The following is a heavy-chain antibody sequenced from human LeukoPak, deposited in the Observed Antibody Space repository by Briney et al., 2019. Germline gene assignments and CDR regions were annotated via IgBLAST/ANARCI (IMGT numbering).Heavy chain of an antibody. Sequence: ASVRVSCKASDDTFTPYGVTWVRQAPGQGLEWMGWVSGNNENRHFAPKFQARVTTTRDRSTSTAYMELRSLKSEDTAVYYCAMRGSGSFYRDYFDLWGQGTLVTVSS. CDR2: VSGNNENR. CDR1: DDTFTPYG. D-gene: IGHD3-10*01. CDR3: AMRGSGSFYRDYFDL. V-gene: IGHV1-18*01. J-gene: IGHJ4*02.